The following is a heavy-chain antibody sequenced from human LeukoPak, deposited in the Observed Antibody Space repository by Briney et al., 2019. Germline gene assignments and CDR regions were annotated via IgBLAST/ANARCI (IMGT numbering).Heavy chain of an antibody. CDR2: ISYSGST. CDR3: ARGFDSTSTYLDY. J-gene: IGHJ4*02. Sequence: SETLSLTCTVSGGSISSYYWNWIRQSPGKGLEWIGYISYSGSTNYNPSLKGRVTISLDTSKNQFSLKVRSVTAADTAVYYCARGFDSTSTYLDYWGQGTLVTVSS. V-gene: IGHV4-59*01. CDR1: GGSISSYY. D-gene: IGHD5-12*01.